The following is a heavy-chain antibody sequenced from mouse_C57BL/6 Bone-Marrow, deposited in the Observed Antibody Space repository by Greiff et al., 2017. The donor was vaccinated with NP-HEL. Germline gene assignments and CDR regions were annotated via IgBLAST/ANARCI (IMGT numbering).Heavy chain of an antibody. CDR1: GYSIPSGYY. V-gene: IGHV3-6*01. Sequence: DVKLVESGPGLVKPSQSLSLTCSVSGYSIPSGYYWNWIRQFPGNQLEWMGYISYDGSNNYNPSLKNRISITHDTSKNHFFLKLNSVTTEDTATNYCARRGSYYAMDYWGQGTSVTVSS. CDR3: ARRGSYYAMDY. CDR2: ISYDGSN. J-gene: IGHJ4*01.